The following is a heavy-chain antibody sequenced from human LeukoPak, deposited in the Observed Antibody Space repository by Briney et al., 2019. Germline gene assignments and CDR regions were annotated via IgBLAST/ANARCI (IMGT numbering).Heavy chain of an antibody. CDR2: ISSSSSYI. CDR3: ARDQYDILTGSNDAFDI. V-gene: IGHV3-21*01. CDR1: GFTFSSYG. Sequence: GGSLRLSCAASGFTFSSYGMNWVRQAPGKGLEWVSSISSSSSYIYYADSVKGRFTISRDNAKNSLYLQMNSLRAEDTAVYYCARDQYDILTGSNDAFDIWGQGTMVTVSS. J-gene: IGHJ3*02. D-gene: IGHD3-9*01.